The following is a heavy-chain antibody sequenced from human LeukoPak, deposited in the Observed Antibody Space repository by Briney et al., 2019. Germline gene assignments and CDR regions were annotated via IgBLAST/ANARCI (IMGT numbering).Heavy chain of an antibody. D-gene: IGHD5-18*01. J-gene: IGHJ5*02. CDR3: ARYRIQLWTTIGFDP. CDR2: INHSGST. V-gene: IGHV4-34*01. CDR1: GGSFSGYY. Sequence: SETLSLTCAVYGGSFSGYYWSWIRQPPGKGLEWIGEINHSGSTNYNPSLKSRVTISVDTSKNQFSLELSSVTAADTAVYYCARYRIQLWTTIGFDPWGQGTLVTVSS.